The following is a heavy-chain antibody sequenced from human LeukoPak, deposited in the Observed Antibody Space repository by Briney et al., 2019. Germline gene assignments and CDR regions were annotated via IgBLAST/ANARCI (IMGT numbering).Heavy chain of an antibody. V-gene: IGHV4-34*01. J-gene: IGHJ5*02. CDR2: ISHSGYT. CDR3: ARHGFYGDSARRKFDP. Sequence: PSETLSHTCTVYNGSFSGYYWSWIRQPPGTGLEWIGEISHSGYTNLNPSLKSRLTISLDTSKNHFSLRLTSLTAADTAVYYCARHGFYGDSARRKFDPWGQGTLVTVSS. D-gene: IGHD4-17*01. CDR1: NGSFSGYY.